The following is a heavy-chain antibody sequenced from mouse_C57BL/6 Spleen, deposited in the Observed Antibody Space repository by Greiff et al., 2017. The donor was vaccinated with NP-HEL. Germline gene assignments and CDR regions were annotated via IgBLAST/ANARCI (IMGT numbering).Heavy chain of an antibody. V-gene: IGHV1-22*01. CDR3: ARSELGRVDY. CDR2: INPNNGGT. CDR1: GYTFTDYN. Sequence: EVKLMESGPELVKPGASVKMSCKASGYTFTDYNMHWVKQSHGKSLEWIGYINPNNGGTSYNQKFKGKATLTVNKSSSTAYMELRSLTSEDSAVYYCARSELGRVDYWGQGTTLTVSS. J-gene: IGHJ2*01. D-gene: IGHD4-1*01.